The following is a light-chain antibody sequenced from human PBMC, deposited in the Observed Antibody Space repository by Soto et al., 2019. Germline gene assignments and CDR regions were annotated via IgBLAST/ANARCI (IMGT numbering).Light chain of an antibody. CDR3: QQFGSSPLT. J-gene: IGKJ4*01. Sequence: EIVLTQSPGTLYLSPGERVTLSCRASQSVSNNYLAWYQQKPGQAPRLLIYTVSSRATGVPARFSGSGSGTDFTLTISRLEPEDFAVYYCQQFGSSPLTFGGGTKVEVK. V-gene: IGKV3-20*01. CDR2: TVS. CDR1: QSVSNNY.